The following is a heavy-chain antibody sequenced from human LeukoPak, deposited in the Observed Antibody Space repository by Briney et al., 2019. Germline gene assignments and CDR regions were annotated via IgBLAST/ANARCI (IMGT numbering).Heavy chain of an antibody. V-gene: IGHV3-30*18. Sequence: GGSLRLSCAASGFTFSNYGMHWVRQAPGKGLEWVAVISYDESDKYYADSVKGRFTISRDNSKNTLYLQMNSLRPEDAAVYYCAKGVVAATNAAYYGMDVWGQGTTVTVSS. D-gene: IGHD2-15*01. J-gene: IGHJ6*02. CDR3: AKGVVAATNAAYYGMDV. CDR1: GFTFSNYG. CDR2: ISYDESDK.